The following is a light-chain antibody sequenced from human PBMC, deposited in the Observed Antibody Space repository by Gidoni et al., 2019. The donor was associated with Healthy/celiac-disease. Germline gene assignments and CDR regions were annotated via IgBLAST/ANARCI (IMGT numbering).Light chain of an antibody. J-gene: IGLJ2*01. CDR1: TSHIGAGYD. Sequence: QSVLTHPPSVSRAPGQRVTISCTGSTSHIGAGYDVHWYQQLPGTAPKLPIYGNSNRTSGVPERFSGSKSGTSASLAITGLQAEDEAEYYCQSYDSSLRVVFGGGTKLTVL. CDR3: QSYDSSLRVV. V-gene: IGLV1-40*01. CDR2: GNS.